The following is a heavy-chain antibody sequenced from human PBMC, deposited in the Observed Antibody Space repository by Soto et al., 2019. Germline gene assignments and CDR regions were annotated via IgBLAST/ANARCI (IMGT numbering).Heavy chain of an antibody. V-gene: IGHV4-30-4*01. J-gene: IGHJ6*02. CDR3: ASSSLYGVDV. Sequence: TSETLSLTFSVSGGSISSGYYYWSWIRQPPGKGLEWLGNIYYSGNTYYNPSLKSRLIISIDTSKNQFSLEVGPVTAADTAVYYSASSSLYGVDVWVQWTTVTVSS. CDR2: IYYSGNT. CDR1: GGSISSGYYY.